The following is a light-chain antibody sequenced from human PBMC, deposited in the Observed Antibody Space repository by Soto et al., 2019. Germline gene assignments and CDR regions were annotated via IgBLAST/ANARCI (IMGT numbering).Light chain of an antibody. CDR3: QQYNSYPLT. CDR2: AAS. V-gene: IGKV1-5*01. J-gene: IGKJ4*01. Sequence: DIQMTQSPSTLSASVGDRVTITCRASQRISTWLAWYQQKPGKVPKRLIYAASSLQSGVPSRFSGSGSGTEFTLIISSLQPDDFATYYCQQYNSYPLTFGGGTKVDIK. CDR1: QRISTW.